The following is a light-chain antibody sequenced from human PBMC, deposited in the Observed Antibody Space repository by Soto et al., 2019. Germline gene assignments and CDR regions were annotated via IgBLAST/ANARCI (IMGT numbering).Light chain of an antibody. Sequence: EIVLTQSPATLSLSPGERGTLSCRASESVTDYLAWYQQKPGQAPRLLVYDVSYRAAGIPTRFSGGGSGTDFTLTISNVEPEDFAVYYCQQRSDWPWTFGQGTKLDI. CDR3: QQRSDWPWT. CDR2: DVS. J-gene: IGKJ1*01. V-gene: IGKV3-11*01. CDR1: ESVTDY.